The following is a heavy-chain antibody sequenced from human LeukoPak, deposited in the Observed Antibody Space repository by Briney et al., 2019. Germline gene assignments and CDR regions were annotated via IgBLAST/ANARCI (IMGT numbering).Heavy chain of an antibody. CDR1: EFIFSSYG. D-gene: IGHD6-19*01. CDR3: AKSPDSITHSIAVAGS. V-gene: IGHV3-30*18. CDR2: ISHDGSNK. J-gene: IGHJ4*02. Sequence: GGSLRLSCTISEFIFSSYGIHWVRQAPGKGLEWVALISHDGSNKHYGDSVKGRFTISRDNSKNTVYLQMSSLSPEDTAVYHCAKSPDSITHSIAVAGSWGQGTLVTVSS.